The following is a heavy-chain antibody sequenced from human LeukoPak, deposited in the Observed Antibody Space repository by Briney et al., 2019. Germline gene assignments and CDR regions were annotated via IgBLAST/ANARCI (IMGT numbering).Heavy chain of an antibody. Sequence: TLSLSCTVSSDSLCSYYCSWVRHPPGKRLEWIWYIYTSGSTNYKPSLTRLVTISEYTSKNKISLKRCSVTPAATALYYSAGCHAMGPTWFDYWGQGTLVTVSS. CDR3: AGCHAMGPTWFDY. D-gene: IGHD2-8*01. CDR1: SDSLCSYY. CDR2: IYTSGST. V-gene: IGHV4-4*09. J-gene: IGHJ4*02.